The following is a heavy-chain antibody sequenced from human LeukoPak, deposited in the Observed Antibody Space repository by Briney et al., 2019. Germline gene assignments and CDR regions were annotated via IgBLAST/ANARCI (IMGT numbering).Heavy chain of an antibody. Sequence: SGTLSLTCAVSGGSISSSNWWSWVRQPPGKGLEWIGEIYHSGSTNYNPSLKSRVTISVDKSKNQFSLRLSSVTAADTAVYYCARSWYGGSYYFDYWGQGTLVTVSS. J-gene: IGHJ4*02. CDR1: GGSISSSNW. D-gene: IGHD6-13*01. V-gene: IGHV4-4*02. CDR2: IYHSGST. CDR3: ARSWYGGSYYFDY.